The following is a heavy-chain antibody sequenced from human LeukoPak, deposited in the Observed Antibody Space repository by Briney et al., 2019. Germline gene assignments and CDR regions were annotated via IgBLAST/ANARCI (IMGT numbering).Heavy chain of an antibody. CDR3: ASTQSGSYSSDY. V-gene: IGHV3-21*01. D-gene: IGHD1-26*01. CDR1: GFTFSGYS. CDR2: ISSSSSYI. J-gene: IGHJ4*02. Sequence: GGSLRLSCAASGFTFSGYSMNWVRQATGKGLEWVSSISSSSSYIYYADSVKGRFTISRDNAKNSLYLQMNSLRAEDTAVYYCASTQSGSYSSDYWGQGTLVTVSS.